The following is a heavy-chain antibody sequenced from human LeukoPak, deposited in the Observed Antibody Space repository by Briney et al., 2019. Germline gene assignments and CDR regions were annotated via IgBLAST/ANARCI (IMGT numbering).Heavy chain of an antibody. CDR2: IIPILGIA. J-gene: IGHJ4*02. Sequence: SVKVSCKASGGTFSSYAISWVRQAPGQGLEWMGRIIPILGIANYAQKFQGRVTITADKSTSTAYMELSSLRSEDTAVYYCARVGPNTVTTPGGDYWGQGTLVTVSS. CDR3: ARVGPNTVTTPGGDY. V-gene: IGHV1-69*04. D-gene: IGHD4-17*01. CDR1: GGTFSSYA.